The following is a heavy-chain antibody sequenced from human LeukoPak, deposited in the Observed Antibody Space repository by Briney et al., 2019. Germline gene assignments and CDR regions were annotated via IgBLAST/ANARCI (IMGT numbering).Heavy chain of an antibody. V-gene: IGHV3-9*01. J-gene: IGHJ5*02. D-gene: IGHD1-14*01. CDR2: ISWNSGSI. Sequence: SGGSLRLSCAASGFTFDDYAMHWVRQAPGKGLEWVSGISWNSGSIGYADSVKGRFTISRDNAKNSLYLQMNSLRAEDTAVYYCARSSASGPFDPWGQGTLVTVSS. CDR3: ARSSASGPFDP. CDR1: GFTFDDYA.